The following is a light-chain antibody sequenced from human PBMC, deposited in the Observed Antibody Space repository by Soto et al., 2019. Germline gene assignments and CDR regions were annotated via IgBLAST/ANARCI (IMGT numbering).Light chain of an antibody. CDR2: GAY. CDR1: QTVVSMY. CDR3: QQYGSSPS. J-gene: IGKJ4*01. V-gene: IGKV3-20*01. Sequence: ENVLTQFPGTLSLSPGERVTVSCSASQTVVSMYLAWYQQKPGQAPRLLIYGAYSRATGIPDRFSGSGSGTEFTLTFGRLEPEDFAGYSCQQYGSSPSFGGGTKVDIK.